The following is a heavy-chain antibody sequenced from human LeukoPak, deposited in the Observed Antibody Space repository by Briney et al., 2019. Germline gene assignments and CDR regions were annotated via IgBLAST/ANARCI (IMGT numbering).Heavy chain of an antibody. D-gene: IGHD6-19*01. CDR3: ARGKYSSGWFDY. V-gene: IGHV3-23*01. Sequence: GGSLRLSCAASGFTFSSYAMSWVRQAPGKGLEWVSRISPDGSTTLYADSVKGRFTISRDNAKNSLYLQMNSLRAEDTAVYYCARGKYSSGWFDYWGQGTLVTVSS. CDR1: GFTFSSYA. CDR2: ISPDGSTT. J-gene: IGHJ4*02.